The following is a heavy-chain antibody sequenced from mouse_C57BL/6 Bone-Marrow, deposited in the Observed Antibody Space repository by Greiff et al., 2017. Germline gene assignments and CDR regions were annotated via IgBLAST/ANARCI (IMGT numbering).Heavy chain of an antibody. CDR2: IHPNSGST. V-gene: IGHV1-64*01. D-gene: IGHD2-3*01. J-gene: IGHJ3*01. CDR1: GYTFTSYW. CDR3: AREGWLLPPFAY. Sequence: VQLQQPGAELVKPGASVKLSCKASGYTFTSYWMHWVKQRPGQGLEWIGMIHPNSGSTNYNEKFKSNATLTVDKSSSTAYMQLSSLTSEDSAVYYCAREGWLLPPFAYWGQGTLVTVSA.